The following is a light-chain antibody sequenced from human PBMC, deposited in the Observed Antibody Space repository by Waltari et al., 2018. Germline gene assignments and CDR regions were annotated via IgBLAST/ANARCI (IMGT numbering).Light chain of an antibody. J-gene: IGLJ1*01. CDR3: QSYDNILHGCV. Sequence: QSVLTQPPSVSGAPGQRVTISCLGTNSNIGAFPVHWYQKSPGAAPKLLIYGSSNRPAGVPDRFSGSKSDTSASLVITGLQVEDEGDFYCQSYDNILHGCVFGTGTKVIV. CDR2: GSS. CDR1: NSNIGAFP. V-gene: IGLV1-40*02.